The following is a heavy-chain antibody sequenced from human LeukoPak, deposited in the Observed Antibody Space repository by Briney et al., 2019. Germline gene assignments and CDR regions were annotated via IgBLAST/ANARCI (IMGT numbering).Heavy chain of an antibody. D-gene: IGHD3-3*01. Sequence: ASVKVSCKASGYTFTSYAMNWVRQAPGQGLEWMGWINTSTGNPTYAQGFTGRFVFSLDTSVSTAYLQISSLKAEDTAVYYCARDRKITIFGPKTSGMDVWGQGTTVTVSS. J-gene: IGHJ6*02. CDR1: GYTFTSYA. CDR3: ARDRKITIFGPKTSGMDV. V-gene: IGHV7-4-1*02. CDR2: INTSTGNP.